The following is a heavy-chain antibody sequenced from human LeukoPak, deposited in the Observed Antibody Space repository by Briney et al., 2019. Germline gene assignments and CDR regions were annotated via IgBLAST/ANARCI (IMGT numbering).Heavy chain of an antibody. CDR3: ANRLWFGLNY. CDR1: GFTVSTNC. V-gene: IGHV3-48*02. Sequence: GGSLRLSCAASGFTVSTNCMTWVRQAPGKGLEWVSYISSSSSTIYYADSVKGRFTISRDNAKNSLYLQMNSLRDEDTAVYYCANRLWFGLNYWGQGTLVTVSS. J-gene: IGHJ4*02. CDR2: ISSSSSTI. D-gene: IGHD3-10*01.